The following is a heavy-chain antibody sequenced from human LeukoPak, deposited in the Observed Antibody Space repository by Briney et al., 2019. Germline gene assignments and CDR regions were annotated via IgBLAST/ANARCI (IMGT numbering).Heavy chain of an antibody. V-gene: IGHV1-69*04. CDR3: ARGRCSSTSCPFDY. Sequence: SVKVSCKASGGTFSSYAISWVRQAPGQGLEWMGRIIPIIGIANYAQKFQGRVTITADKSTSTAYMELSSLRSEDTAVYYCARGRCSSTSCPFDYWGQGTLVTVSS. CDR1: GGTFSSYA. J-gene: IGHJ4*02. D-gene: IGHD2-2*01. CDR2: IIPIIGIA.